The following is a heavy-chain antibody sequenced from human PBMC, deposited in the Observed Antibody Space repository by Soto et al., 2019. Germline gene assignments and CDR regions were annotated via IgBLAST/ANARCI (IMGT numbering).Heavy chain of an antibody. CDR3: ARRRDGYTGVWFDP. Sequence: KPSETLSLTCTVSGAPISAFYWSWIRQSPGKGLEWIGHIYYTGSTNYNPSLNSRVTISLDTSKNQFSLKLSSVTAADTAVYYCARRRDGYTGVWFDPWGQGTLVTVSS. V-gene: IGHV4-59*01. CDR1: GAPISAFY. J-gene: IGHJ5*02. CDR2: IYYTGST. D-gene: IGHD5-12*01.